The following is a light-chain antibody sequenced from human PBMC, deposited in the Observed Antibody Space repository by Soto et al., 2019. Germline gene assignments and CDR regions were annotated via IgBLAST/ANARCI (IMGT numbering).Light chain of an antibody. J-gene: IGKJ5*01. CDR1: QDVSSN. CDR2: GAS. Sequence: EMGVTQSPAPLFVSPGERATLSCRASQDVSSNLAWYQQKPGQAPSLLIYGASTRATGTPARFSGSGSGTDFSLTISRLEPEDFAVYYCQQRSNLPDFGQGTRLEI. V-gene: IGKV3D-11*03. CDR3: QQRSNLPD.